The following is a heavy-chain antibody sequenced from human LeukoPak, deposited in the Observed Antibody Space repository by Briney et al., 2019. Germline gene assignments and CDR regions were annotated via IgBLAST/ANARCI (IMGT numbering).Heavy chain of an antibody. D-gene: IGHD7-27*01. CDR1: GFTFSTYG. J-gene: IGHJ4*02. Sequence: QAGGSLRLSCAAPGFTFSTYGMQWVRQAPGKGLEWVAVIVNDGGNAHYADSVRGRFTISRDNSKNTLYLQMNSLRAEDTAVYYCARDSITGDNSLDYWGRGTLVTVSS. CDR3: ARDSITGDNSLDY. CDR2: IVNDGGNA. V-gene: IGHV3-33*05.